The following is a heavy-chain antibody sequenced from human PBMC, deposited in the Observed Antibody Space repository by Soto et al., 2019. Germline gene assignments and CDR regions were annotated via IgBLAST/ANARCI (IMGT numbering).Heavy chain of an antibody. CDR2: ISAYNGKT. D-gene: IGHD6-13*01. V-gene: IGHV1-18*01. J-gene: IGHJ4*02. CDR3: AVEIAAAAFDY. Sequence: ASVKVSCKASGYTFASYGITWVRQAPGQGLEWMGWISAYNGKTNYAQKLKGRVTMTTDTSTSTAYMELRSLRSDDTAVYYCAVEIAAAAFDYWGQGTLVTVSS. CDR1: GYTFASYG.